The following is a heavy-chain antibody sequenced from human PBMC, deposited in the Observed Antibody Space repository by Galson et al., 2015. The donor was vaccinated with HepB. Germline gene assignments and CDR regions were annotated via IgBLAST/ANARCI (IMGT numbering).Heavy chain of an antibody. V-gene: IGHV3-74*01. CDR3: ARAFPYQLKYYGMDV. D-gene: IGHD2-2*01. CDR1: GFTFSSYW. J-gene: IGHJ6*02. CDR2: INSDGSST. Sequence: SLRLSCAASGFTFSSYWMHWVRQAPGKGLVWVSRINSDGSSTGYADSVKGRFTISRDNAKNTLYLQMNSLRAEDTAVYYCARAFPYQLKYYGMDVWGQGTTVTVSS.